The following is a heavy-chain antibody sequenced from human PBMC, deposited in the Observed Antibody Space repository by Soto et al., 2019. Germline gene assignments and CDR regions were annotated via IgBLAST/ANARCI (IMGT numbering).Heavy chain of an antibody. CDR3: AADGGDGYNSCDY. V-gene: IGHV1-58*01. Sequence: SVKVSCKASGFTFTSSAVQWVRQARGQRLEWIGWIVVGSGNTNYAQKFQERVTITRDMSTSTAYMELSSLRSEDTAVYYCAADGGDGYNSCDYWRQGTLVTVSS. CDR2: IVVGSGNT. J-gene: IGHJ4*02. CDR1: GFTFTSSA. D-gene: IGHD5-18*01.